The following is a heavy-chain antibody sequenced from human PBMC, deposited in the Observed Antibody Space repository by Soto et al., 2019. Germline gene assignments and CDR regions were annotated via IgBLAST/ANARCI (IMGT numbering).Heavy chain of an antibody. V-gene: IGHV1-18*01. CDR1: GYTFTRSG. CDR3: AREGVPPYYYYGMDV. Sequence: QVQLVQSGAEVKKPGASVKVSCKASGYTFTRSGISWVRQAPGQGLEWMGWISTYNGDTNYAQTFQGRVTMTTDTSTSTVHMEVRSLRSDDRAVYYCAREGVPPYYYYGMDVWGQGTPVTVSS. J-gene: IGHJ6*02. CDR2: ISTYNGDT.